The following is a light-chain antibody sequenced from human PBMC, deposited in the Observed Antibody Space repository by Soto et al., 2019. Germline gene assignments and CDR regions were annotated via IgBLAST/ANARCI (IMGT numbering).Light chain of an antibody. CDR1: QGISSY. V-gene: IGKV1-8*01. CDR2: AVS. J-gene: IGKJ1*01. Sequence: AIRMTQSPSSFSASTGDRVTITCRASQGISSYLAWYQQKPGKAPKLLISAVSTLQSGVPSRFSGSGSGTDFTITISCLQSEDFASYYCQQYYTYPWTFGQGTKVEIK. CDR3: QQYYTYPWT.